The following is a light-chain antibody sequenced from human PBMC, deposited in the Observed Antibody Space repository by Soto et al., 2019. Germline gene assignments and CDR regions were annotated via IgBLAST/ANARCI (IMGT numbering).Light chain of an antibody. CDR1: SSNIGAGYD. Sequence: QSVLTQPPSVFGAPGQRVTISCTGSSSNIGAGYDVHWYQQLPGTAPKLLIYYNSNRPSGVPDRFSGSKSGTSASLAITGLQAEDEADYYCQSYDSSLSEVVFGGGTKLTVL. CDR3: QSYDSSLSEVV. CDR2: YNS. V-gene: IGLV1-40*01. J-gene: IGLJ3*02.